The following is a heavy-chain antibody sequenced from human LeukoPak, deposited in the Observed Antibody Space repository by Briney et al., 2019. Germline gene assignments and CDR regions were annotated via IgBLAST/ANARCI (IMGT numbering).Heavy chain of an antibody. D-gene: IGHD3-9*01. Sequence: PGGFLRLSCAASGFTFRSYAMNWVRQAPGKGLEWVSAISGSGSSTYYADSVKGRFTISRDNSKNTLYLQMNSLRAEDTAVYYCARGVLRYFDWLLEYYFDYWGQGTLVTVSS. J-gene: IGHJ4*02. CDR2: ISGSGSST. CDR3: ARGVLRYFDWLLEYYFDY. CDR1: GFTFRSYA. V-gene: IGHV3-23*01.